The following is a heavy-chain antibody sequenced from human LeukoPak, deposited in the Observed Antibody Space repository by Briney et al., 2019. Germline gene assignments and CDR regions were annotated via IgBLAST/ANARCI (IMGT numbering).Heavy chain of an antibody. D-gene: IGHD6-19*01. CDR1: GLIFSNYG. J-gene: IGHJ4*02. CDR2: IQYDGISK. V-gene: IGHV3-30*02. CDR3: VEEAGSVAGRFDH. Sequence: GGSLRLSCAASGLIFSNYGMHWVRQAPGKGLDWVTFIQYDGISKYYADSVKGRFTISRDNSKNTLYLQMNSLRPEDTTVYYCVEEAGSVAGRFDHWGQGNMVTVSS.